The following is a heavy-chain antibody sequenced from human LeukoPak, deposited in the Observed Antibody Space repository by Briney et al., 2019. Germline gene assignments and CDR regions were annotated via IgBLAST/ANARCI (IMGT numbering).Heavy chain of an antibody. Sequence: GRSLRLSCAASGFTFDDYAMHWVRQAPGKGLEWVSGISWNSGSIGYADSVKGRFTISRDNAKNSLYLQMNSLRAVDTALYYCAKEYDSSFDYWGQGTLVTVSS. J-gene: IGHJ4*02. CDR2: ISWNSGSI. V-gene: IGHV3-9*01. CDR3: AKEYDSSFDY. CDR1: GFTFDDYA. D-gene: IGHD3-22*01.